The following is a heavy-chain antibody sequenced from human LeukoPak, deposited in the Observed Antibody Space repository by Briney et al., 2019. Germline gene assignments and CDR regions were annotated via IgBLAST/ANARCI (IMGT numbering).Heavy chain of an antibody. CDR3: ARPNCSGGSCYGHNWFDP. D-gene: IGHD2-15*01. CDR2: ISYDGSNK. Sequence: GRSLRLSCAASGFTFSGYAMHWVRQAPGKGLEWVAVISYDGSNKYYADSVKGRFTISRDNSKNTLYLQMNSLRAEDTAVYYCARPNCSGGSCYGHNWFDPWGQGTLVTVSS. CDR1: GFTFSGYA. J-gene: IGHJ5*02. V-gene: IGHV3-30-3*01.